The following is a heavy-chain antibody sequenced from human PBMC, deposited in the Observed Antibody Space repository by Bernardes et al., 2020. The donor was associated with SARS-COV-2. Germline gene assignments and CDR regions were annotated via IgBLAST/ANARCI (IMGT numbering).Heavy chain of an antibody. D-gene: IGHD5-12*01. CDR3: ATMWMSWAY. CDR2: IGIKTDGETT. CDR1: GFTFPNAW. Sequence: VGSLRLSCAASGFTFPNAWMTWVRQAPGKGLEWVGRIGIKTDGETTEYAAPVKGRFTISRDDSKNTLYLHMNSLKIEDTGVYYCATMWMSWAYWGQGTPITVSS. J-gene: IGHJ4*02. V-gene: IGHV3-15*04.